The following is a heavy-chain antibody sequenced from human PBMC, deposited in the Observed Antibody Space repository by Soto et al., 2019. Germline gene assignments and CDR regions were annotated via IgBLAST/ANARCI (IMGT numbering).Heavy chain of an antibody. CDR2: IYYSGNT. CDR3: ARQAGGIRNYYGIDV. Sequence: PSETLSLTCTVSGGSISSYYWSWIRQPPGKGLEWIGYIYYSGNTDYNPSLKSRITISVDTSKNQFSLNLSSVTAADTAVYYCARQAGGIRNYYGIDVWGQGTTVTVSS. V-gene: IGHV4-59*08. CDR1: GGSISSYY. J-gene: IGHJ6*02. D-gene: IGHD2-15*01.